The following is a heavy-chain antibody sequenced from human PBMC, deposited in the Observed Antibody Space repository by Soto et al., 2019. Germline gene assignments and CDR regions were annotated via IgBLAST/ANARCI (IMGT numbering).Heavy chain of an antibody. V-gene: IGHV3-33*01. Sequence: QMQLVESGGGVVQPGRSLRLSCAASGFSFSSYGMHWVRQAPGKGLEWVAVIWYDGNKKYYVDSVKGRFTISRDSSKNTLYLQMNSLRAEDTAVYYCARDLETVAAGYYYGMDVWGQGTTVIVSS. CDR1: GFSFSSYG. CDR2: IWYDGNKK. D-gene: IGHD6-13*01. CDR3: ARDLETVAAGYYYGMDV. J-gene: IGHJ6*02.